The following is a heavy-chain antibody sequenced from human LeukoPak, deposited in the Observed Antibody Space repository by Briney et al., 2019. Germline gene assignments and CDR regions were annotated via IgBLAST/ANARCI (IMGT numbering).Heavy chain of an antibody. D-gene: IGHD3-22*01. CDR2: IDWDDDK. CDR3: ARSFTYSYDTTPDRGFDY. Sequence: SGPALVQPTQTLTLTCTFSGFSLRTSGMCVNWIRQPPGKALEWLARIDWDDDKYYSTSLKTRLTISKDTSKNQVVLTMTNVDPVDTATYYCARSFTYSYDTTPDRGFDYWGQGILVTVSS. CDR1: GFSLRTSGMC. V-gene: IGHV2-70*11. J-gene: IGHJ4*02.